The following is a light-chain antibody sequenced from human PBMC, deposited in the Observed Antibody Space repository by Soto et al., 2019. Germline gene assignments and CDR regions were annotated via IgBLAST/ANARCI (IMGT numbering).Light chain of an antibody. J-gene: IGKJ1*01. Sequence: DIQMTQSPPTLSASLGDRVVITCRASQSITTWLACYQQKPAKAPKLLIYDASSLESGVPSRFSGSGSGTEFTLTISSLQPDDFATYYCQQYNSYSFGQGTKVDIK. CDR1: QSITTW. V-gene: IGKV1-5*01. CDR2: DAS. CDR3: QQYNSYS.